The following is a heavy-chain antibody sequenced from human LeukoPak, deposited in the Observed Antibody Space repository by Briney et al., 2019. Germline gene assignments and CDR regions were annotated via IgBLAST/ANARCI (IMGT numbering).Heavy chain of an antibody. CDR1: GGSISNYY. V-gene: IGHV4-59*08. J-gene: IGHJ5*02. Sequence: KPSETLSLTCAVSGGSISNYYWSWIRQPPGEGLECIGYIYYTGSTTYNPSLKSRVTISVDSSKNQFSLRLSSVTAADTAVYYCARLSTTSGWYSWFDPWGQGTLVTVSS. CDR3: ARLSTTSGWYSWFDP. D-gene: IGHD6-19*01. CDR2: IYYTGST.